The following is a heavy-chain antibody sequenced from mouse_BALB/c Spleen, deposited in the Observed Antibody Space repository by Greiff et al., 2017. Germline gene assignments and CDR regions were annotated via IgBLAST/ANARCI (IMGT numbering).Heavy chain of an antibody. J-gene: IGHJ2*01. CDR2: ISSGSSTI. V-gene: IGHV5-17*02. D-gene: IGHD2-1*01. CDR1: GFTFSSFG. CDR3: ARSGGGKGFDY. Sequence: EVQRVESGGGLVQPGGSRKLSCAASGFTFSSFGMHWVRQAPEKGLEWVAYISSGSSTIYYADTVKGRFTISRDNPKNTLFLQMTSLRSEDTAMYYCARSGGGKGFDYWGQGTTLTVSS.